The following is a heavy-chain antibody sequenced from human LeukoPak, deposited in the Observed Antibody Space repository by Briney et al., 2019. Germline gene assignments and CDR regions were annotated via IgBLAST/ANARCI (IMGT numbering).Heavy chain of an antibody. CDR2: IKQDGSEK. D-gene: IGHD3-22*01. V-gene: IGHV3-7*01. CDR1: GFTLKNYW. CDR3: ARDTYNYDTSGYGLGY. J-gene: IGHJ4*02. Sequence: GGSLRLSCAASGFTLKNYWMSWVRQAPGKGLEWVANIKQDGSEKYYVDSVKGRFTISRDNAKNSLYLQVSSLRAEDTAAYYCARDTYNYDTSGYGLGYWGQGTLVTVSS.